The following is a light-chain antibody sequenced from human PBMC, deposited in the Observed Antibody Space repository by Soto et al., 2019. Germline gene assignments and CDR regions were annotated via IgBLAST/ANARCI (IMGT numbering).Light chain of an antibody. CDR3: QSYDSSLSAHNYV. J-gene: IGLJ1*01. CDR2: GNS. V-gene: IGLV1-40*01. CDR1: SSNIGAGYD. Sequence: QSVLTQPPSVSGAPGQRVTISCTWSSSNIGAGYDVHWYQQLPGTAPKLLIYGNSNRPSGVPDRFSGSKSGTSASLAITGLQADDEADYYCQSYDSSLSAHNYVFGTGTKLTVL.